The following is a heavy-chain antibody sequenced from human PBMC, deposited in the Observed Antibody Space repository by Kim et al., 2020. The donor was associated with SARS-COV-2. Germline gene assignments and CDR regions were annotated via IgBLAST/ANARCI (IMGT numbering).Heavy chain of an antibody. D-gene: IGHD3-10*01. V-gene: IGHV3-7*01. CDR3: ARVGTGSTYY. CDR2: SEK. J-gene: IGHJ4*02. Sequence: SEKHYVDSVKRRLTISRANAKNALYLQMNSLRVEDTAMYYCARVGTGSTYYWGQGSLVSVSS.